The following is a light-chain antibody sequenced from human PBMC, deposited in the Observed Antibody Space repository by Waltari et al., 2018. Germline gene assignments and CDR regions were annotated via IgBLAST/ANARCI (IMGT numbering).Light chain of an antibody. CDR1: SRDVGGYNS. V-gene: IGLV2-8*01. J-gene: IGLJ2*01. CDR3: SSYAGSNFVV. Sequence: QSALAQPPSASGSPGPSVTISCPGTSRDVGGYNSVSWYQQHPGKAPRLIFYEVSNRPSGVPDRFSGSKSGNTASLTVSGLQAEDEAAYYCSSYAGSNFVVFGGGTKVTVL. CDR2: EVS.